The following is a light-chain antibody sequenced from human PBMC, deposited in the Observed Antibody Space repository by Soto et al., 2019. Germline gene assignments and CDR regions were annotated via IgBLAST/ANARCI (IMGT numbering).Light chain of an antibody. V-gene: IGKV1-39*01. J-gene: IGKJ4*01. CDR3: QHTSSTPT. Sequence: DIQMTQSPSTLSASVGDRVTITCRASQTITRWMAWYQQKPGKAPKLLIYAASSLQTGVSSRFSGSGSGTDFTLTISNMKPEDFATYYCQHTSSTPTFGGGTKVDIK. CDR2: AAS. CDR1: QTITRW.